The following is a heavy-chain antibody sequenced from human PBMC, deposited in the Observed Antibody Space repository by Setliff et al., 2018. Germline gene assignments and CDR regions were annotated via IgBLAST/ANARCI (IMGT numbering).Heavy chain of an antibody. CDR2: IYHSGST. CDR3: TVYNTGSSKDHY. V-gene: IGHV4-4*02. CDR1: GGSISSSNW. Sequence: TLSLTCAVSGGSISSSNWWSWVRQPPGKGLEWIGEIYHSGSTNYNPSLKSRVTISVDKSKNQFSLKLSSVTAADTALYYCTVYNTGSSKDHYWGQGTPVTVSS. J-gene: IGHJ4*02. D-gene: IGHD2-8*02.